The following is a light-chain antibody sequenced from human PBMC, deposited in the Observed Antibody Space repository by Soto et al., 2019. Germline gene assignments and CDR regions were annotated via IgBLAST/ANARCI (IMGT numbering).Light chain of an antibody. CDR3: HQYGSSPQT. CDR2: GAS. J-gene: IGKJ1*01. Sequence: EIGMTQSPSTLSVSPGERATLSCRASQSVSSNLAWYQQKPGQAPRLLIYGASSRATGIPDRFSGSGSGTDLTLTISRLEPEDFAVFYCHQYGSSPQTFGQGTKVDIK. V-gene: IGKV3-20*01. CDR1: QSVSSN.